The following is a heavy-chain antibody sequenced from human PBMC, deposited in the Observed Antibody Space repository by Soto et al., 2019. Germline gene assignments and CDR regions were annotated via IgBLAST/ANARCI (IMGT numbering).Heavy chain of an antibody. CDR3: VKDRSRRHYSSGPNWFDP. V-gene: IGHV3-64D*06. Sequence: GGSLRLSCSASGFTFSSYAMHWVRQAPGKGLEYVSAISSNGGSTYYADSVKGRFTISRDNSKNTLYLQMSSLRAEDTAVYYCVKDRSRRHYSSGPNWFDPWGQGNLVTVSS. CDR2: ISSNGGST. J-gene: IGHJ5*02. D-gene: IGHD6-19*01. CDR1: GFTFSSYA.